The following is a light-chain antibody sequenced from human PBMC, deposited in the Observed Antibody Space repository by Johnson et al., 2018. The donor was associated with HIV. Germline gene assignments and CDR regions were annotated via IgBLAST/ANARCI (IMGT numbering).Light chain of an antibody. Sequence: HSVLTQPPSVSAAPGQKVTISCSGSSSNIGSNYVSWYQQLPGTAPKLLIYDNNKRPSGIPDRFSGSKSGTSATLGITGLQTGDEADYSCGTWDRSLAWVFGTGTTVTVL. CDR3: GTWDRSLAWV. J-gene: IGLJ1*01. V-gene: IGLV1-51*01. CDR1: SSNIGSNY. CDR2: DNN.